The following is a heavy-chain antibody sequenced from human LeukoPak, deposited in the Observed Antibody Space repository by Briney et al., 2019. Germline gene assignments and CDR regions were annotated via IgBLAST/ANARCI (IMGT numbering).Heavy chain of an antibody. CDR2: INHSGST. V-gene: IGHV4-34*01. CDR3: ASDAPGLLGY. CDR1: GGSFSDYY. J-gene: IGHJ4*02. D-gene: IGHD2-15*01. Sequence: SETLSLTCAVYGGSFSDYYWSWIRQPPGKGLEWIGEINHSGSTNYNPSLKSRVTISVDTSKNQFSLKLSSVTAADTAIYYCASDAPGLLGYWGQGTLVTVTS.